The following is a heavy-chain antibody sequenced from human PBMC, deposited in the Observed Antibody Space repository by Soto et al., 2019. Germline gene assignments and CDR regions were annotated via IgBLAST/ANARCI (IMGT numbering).Heavy chain of an antibody. J-gene: IGHJ5*02. Sequence: QVQLVESGGGVVQPGRSLRLSCAASGFTFSSYGMHWVRQAPGKGLEWVAVIWYDGSNKYYADSVKGRFTISRDNSKNTLYLQMNSLRAEDTAVYYCASGDFWSGYSGSYNWFDPWGQGTLVTVSS. V-gene: IGHV3-33*01. CDR1: GFTFSSYG. CDR3: ASGDFWSGYSGSYNWFDP. D-gene: IGHD3-3*01. CDR2: IWYDGSNK.